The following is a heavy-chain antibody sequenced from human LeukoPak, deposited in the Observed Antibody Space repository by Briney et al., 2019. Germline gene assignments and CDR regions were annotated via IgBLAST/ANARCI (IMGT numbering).Heavy chain of an antibody. J-gene: IGHJ4*02. V-gene: IGHV1-69*04. CDR2: IIPILGIA. CDR1: GGTFSSYA. D-gene: IGHD5-24*01. Sequence: GASVKVSCKASGGTFSSYAIRWVRQAPGQGLEWMGRIIPILGIANYAQKFQGRVTITADKSTSTAYMELSSLRSEDTAVYYCARMRRLRDGYNRYYFDYWGQGTLVTVSS. CDR3: ARMRRLRDGYNRYYFDY.